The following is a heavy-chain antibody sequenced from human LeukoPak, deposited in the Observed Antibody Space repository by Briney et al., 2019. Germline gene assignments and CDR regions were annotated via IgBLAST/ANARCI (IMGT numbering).Heavy chain of an antibody. Sequence: GGSLRLSCVASGFTFSDYYMNWVRQAPGKGLEWVSTISGGGGSTYYADSVKGRFTISRDNSKNTLYLQVNSLRAEDTAVYYCAKGGKWDVTPFDYWGQGTLVTVSS. CDR3: AKGGKWDVTPFDY. D-gene: IGHD1-26*01. J-gene: IGHJ4*02. CDR2: ISGGGGST. CDR1: GFTFSDYY. V-gene: IGHV3-23*01.